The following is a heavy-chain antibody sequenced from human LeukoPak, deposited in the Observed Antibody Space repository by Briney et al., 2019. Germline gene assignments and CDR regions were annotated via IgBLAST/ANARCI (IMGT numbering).Heavy chain of an antibody. J-gene: IGHJ5*02. CDR1: GGSFSGYY. D-gene: IGHD1-26*01. CDR3: ARGRRVNSGSYYRAGYNWFDP. V-gene: IGHV4-34*01. Sequence: PSETLSLACAVYGGSFSGYYWSWIRQPPGKGLERIGEINHSGSTNYNPSLKSRVTISVDTSKNQFSLKLSSVTAADTAVYYCARGRRVNSGSYYRAGYNWFDPWGQGTLVTVSS. CDR2: INHSGST.